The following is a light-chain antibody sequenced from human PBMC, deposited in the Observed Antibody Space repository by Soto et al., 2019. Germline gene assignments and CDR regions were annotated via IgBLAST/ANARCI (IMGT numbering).Light chain of an antibody. V-gene: IGLV1-40*01. J-gene: IGLJ2*01. CDR3: QSYDTSPSGPEL. Sequence: QSVLTQPPSVSGAPGQRVTISCSGSSSNIGAGFDVHWYRQLPGTAPKLLISSNNIRPSGVPDRFSASRSGTSASLAIAGLQAADEAEYFCQSYDTSPSGPELFGGGTKLTVL. CDR2: SNN. CDR1: SSNIGAGFD.